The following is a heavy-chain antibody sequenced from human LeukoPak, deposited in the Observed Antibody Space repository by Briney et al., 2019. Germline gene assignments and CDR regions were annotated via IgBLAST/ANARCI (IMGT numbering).Heavy chain of an antibody. CDR1: GFTFSSYA. Sequence: GGSLRLSCAASGFTFSSYAMSWVRQAPGQGLEWVSAISGSGGSTSYADSVKGRFTISRDNSKNTLYLQMNSLRAEDTAVYYWAKDVEMATITGFGPWGQGTLVTVSS. J-gene: IGHJ5*02. V-gene: IGHV3-23*01. CDR3: AKDVEMATITGFGP. CDR2: ISGSGGST. D-gene: IGHD5-24*01.